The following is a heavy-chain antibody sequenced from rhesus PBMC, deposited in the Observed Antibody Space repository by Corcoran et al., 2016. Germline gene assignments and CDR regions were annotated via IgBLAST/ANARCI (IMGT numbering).Heavy chain of an antibody. V-gene: IGHV4-165*02. Sequence: QVQLQESGPGLVKPSETLSLTCAVSGGSISAYYWNWIRQPPGQGLEWIGDSGGSCGSTYYNPSLKSRVTISTDTSKNQFSLNLSSVTAADTAVYYCARWDIAADNSLDVWGRGVLVTVSS. CDR2: SGGSCGST. CDR1: GGSISAYY. D-gene: IGHD6-19*01. J-gene: IGHJ5-2*02. CDR3: ARWDIAADNSLDV.